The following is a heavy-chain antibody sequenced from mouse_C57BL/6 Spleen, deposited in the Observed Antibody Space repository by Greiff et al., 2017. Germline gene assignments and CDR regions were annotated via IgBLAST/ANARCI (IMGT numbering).Heavy chain of an antibody. J-gene: IGHJ1*03. CDR3: ARGRITTVVAHWYFDV. CDR1: GYTFTDYN. V-gene: IGHV1-18*01. Sequence: VQLQQSGPELVKPGASVKIPCKASGYTFTDYNMDWVKQSHGKSLEWIGDINPNNGGTIYNQKFKGKATLTVDKSSSTAYMELRSLTSEDTAVYYCARGRITTVVAHWYFDVWGTGTTVTVSS. D-gene: IGHD1-1*01. CDR2: INPNNGGT.